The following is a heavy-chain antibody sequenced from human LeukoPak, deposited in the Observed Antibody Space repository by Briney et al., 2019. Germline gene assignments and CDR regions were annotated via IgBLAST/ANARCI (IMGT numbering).Heavy chain of an antibody. D-gene: IGHD3-10*01. Sequence: GGSLRLSCAASGFTFSRYWMHWVRHAPGKGLVWVSRINADGSSTNYADSVRGRFTISRDNAKNTVYLQMNSLRAEDTAVYFCARDIGAPDDYWGQGTLVTVSS. CDR3: ARDIGAPDDY. CDR1: GFTFSRYW. V-gene: IGHV3-74*01. J-gene: IGHJ4*02. CDR2: INADGSST.